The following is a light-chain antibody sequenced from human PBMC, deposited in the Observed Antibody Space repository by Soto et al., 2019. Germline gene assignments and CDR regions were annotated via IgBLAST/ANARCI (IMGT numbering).Light chain of an antibody. Sequence: DIVMTQSPDSLAVSLGERATINCKSSQSVLYSSNNKNYLAWFQQKPGQPPKLLIYWASTRESGVPDRFSGRGAGTDFTLPISSLQAEDAAVYYCHQYYSAPRAFGQGTKVEIK. CDR3: HQYYSAPRA. J-gene: IGKJ1*01. CDR1: QSVLYSSNNKNY. CDR2: WAS. V-gene: IGKV4-1*01.